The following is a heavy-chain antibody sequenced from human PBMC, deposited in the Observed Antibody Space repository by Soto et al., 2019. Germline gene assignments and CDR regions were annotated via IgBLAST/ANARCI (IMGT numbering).Heavy chain of an antibody. D-gene: IGHD6-19*01. V-gene: IGHV4-4*02. CDR1: GGSISSSNW. CDR3: ARDGMEVAGTRWFDP. J-gene: IGHJ5*02. Sequence: QVQLQESGPGLVKPSGTLSLTCAVSGGSISSSNWWSWVRQPPGKGLEWIGEIYHSGSTNYNPSLSSRVTISVDKSQNQSSRKLSSVTAAHTAVYYCARDGMEVAGTRWFDPWGQGTLVTVSS. CDR2: IYHSGST.